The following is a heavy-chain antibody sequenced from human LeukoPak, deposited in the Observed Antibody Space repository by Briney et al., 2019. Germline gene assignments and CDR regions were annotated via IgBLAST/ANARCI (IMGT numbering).Heavy chain of an antibody. V-gene: IGHV4-59*01. Sequence: PSETLSLTCTVSGVSISGDFWSWIRQPPGRGLEWIGYNHDSGTITYNPSLKSRLTISLDTSKNQFSLNLRSVTAADTALYYCARVLSHGYSDYWGRGTLVTVSS. CDR2: NHDSGTI. CDR3: ARVLSHGYSDY. D-gene: IGHD2-2*03. J-gene: IGHJ4*02. CDR1: GVSISGDF.